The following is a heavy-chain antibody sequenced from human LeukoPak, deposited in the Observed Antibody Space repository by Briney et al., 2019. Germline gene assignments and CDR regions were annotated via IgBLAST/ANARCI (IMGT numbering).Heavy chain of an antibody. CDR1: GFTFDDYA. CDR2: ISWNSGSI. V-gene: IGHV3-9*01. J-gene: IGHJ3*02. D-gene: IGHD1-14*01. CDR3: AKDSNPADAFDI. Sequence: PGGSLRLSCAASGFTFDDYAVHWVRQAPGKGLEWVSGISWNSGSIGYADSVKGRFTISRDNAKNSLYLQMNSLRAEDTALYYCAKDSNPADAFDIWGQGTMVTVSS.